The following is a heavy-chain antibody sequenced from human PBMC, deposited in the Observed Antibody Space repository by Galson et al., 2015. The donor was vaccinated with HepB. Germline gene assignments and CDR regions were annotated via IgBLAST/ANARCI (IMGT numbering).Heavy chain of an antibody. CDR3: TRDASRTYYYGSGSYLGANDY. D-gene: IGHD3-10*01. Sequence: SLGLSCAASGFTFRSYWMHWVRQAPGKGLVWVSRINSDGSSTSYADSVKGRFTISRDNAKNTLYLQMNSLRAEDTAVYYCTRDASRTYYYGSGSYLGANDYWGQGTLVTVSS. CDR2: INSDGSST. CDR1: GFTFRSYW. V-gene: IGHV3-74*01. J-gene: IGHJ4*02.